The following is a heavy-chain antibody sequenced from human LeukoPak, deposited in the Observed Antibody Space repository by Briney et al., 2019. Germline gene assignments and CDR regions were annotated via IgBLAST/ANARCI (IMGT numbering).Heavy chain of an antibody. CDR3: ARGLREWHDAFYI. D-gene: IGHD3-3*01. Sequence: SVKVSCKASGGTFSSYAISWVRQAPGQGLEWMGGIIPIFGTANYAQKFQGRVTITADKSTSTAYMELSSLRSEDTAVYYCARGLREWHDAFYIWGQGTMVTVSS. J-gene: IGHJ3*02. CDR1: GGTFSSYA. CDR2: IIPIFGTA. V-gene: IGHV1-69*06.